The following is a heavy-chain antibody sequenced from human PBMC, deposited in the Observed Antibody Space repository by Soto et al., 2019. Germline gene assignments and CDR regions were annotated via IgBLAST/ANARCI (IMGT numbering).Heavy chain of an antibody. D-gene: IGHD6-13*01. V-gene: IGHV3-9*01. J-gene: IGHJ1*01. Sequence: PGGSLRLSCVVSGFTFDDYAMHWVRQVPGKGLEWVSGINWNSGSIGYADSVKGRFAISRDNAKNSLHLQMNSLRAEDTAFYYCVKDESINWYSGHFRHWGQGTLVTVSS. CDR2: INWNSGSI. CDR1: GFTFDDYA. CDR3: VKDESINWYSGHFRH.